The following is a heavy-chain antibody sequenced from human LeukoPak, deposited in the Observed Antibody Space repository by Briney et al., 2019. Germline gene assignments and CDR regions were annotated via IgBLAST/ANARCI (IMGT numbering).Heavy chain of an antibody. J-gene: IGHJ3*02. CDR2: ISGSAWTI. CDR1: GFTFSSYS. Sequence: PGGSLRLSCAASGFTFSSYSMNWVRQAPGKGPEWVSSISGSAWTIYDTDSVKGRFTTSRDNAKNSLYLQMNSLRPEDTAVYFCTRDIRLTTDRDAFDIRGQGTMVTVSS. CDR3: TRDIRLTTDRDAFDI. V-gene: IGHV3-21*01. D-gene: IGHD1-14*01.